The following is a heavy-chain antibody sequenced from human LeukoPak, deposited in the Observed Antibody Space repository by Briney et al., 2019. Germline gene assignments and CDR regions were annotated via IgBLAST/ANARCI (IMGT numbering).Heavy chain of an antibody. Sequence: PGRSLRLSCAASGFTFSSYWMNWVRQAPGKGLEWVSSISSSSSYIYYADSVKGRFTISRDNAKNSLYLQMNSLRAEDTAVYYCARDYDSSGLYFDYWGQGTLVTVSS. V-gene: IGHV3-21*01. CDR1: GFTFSSYW. J-gene: IGHJ4*02. CDR2: ISSSSSYI. D-gene: IGHD3-22*01. CDR3: ARDYDSSGLYFDY.